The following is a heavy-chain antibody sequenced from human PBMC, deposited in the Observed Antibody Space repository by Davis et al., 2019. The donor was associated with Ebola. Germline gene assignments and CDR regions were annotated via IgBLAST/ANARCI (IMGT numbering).Heavy chain of an antibody. J-gene: IGHJ6*03. CDR2: ILHSGST. CDR3: ARSGYSSGQQRRIGYYYMDV. Sequence: MPSETLSLTCNVSGASMRSYFWSWIRQPPGKGLEWIGYILHSGSTHYNPSLKSRVTISVDTSKSHFSLKMISVTAADTAVYFCARSGYSSGQQRRIGYYYMDVWGKGTTVTVSS. CDR1: GASMRSYF. D-gene: IGHD6-19*01. V-gene: IGHV4-59*01.